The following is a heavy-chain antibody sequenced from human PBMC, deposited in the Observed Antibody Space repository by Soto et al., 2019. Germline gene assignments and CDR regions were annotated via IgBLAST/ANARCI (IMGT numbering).Heavy chain of an antibody. Sequence: QVQLVQSGAEVKKPGASVKISCKASGYTFTRYTMNWVRQAPGQRLEWMGWINPDNGNTNSSQKFQDRVIITRDTSASTAYMDLSSLRSEDTAVYYCAGGIATGQLDPWGQGTLVTVSS. CDR3: AGGIATGQLDP. D-gene: IGHD2-15*01. V-gene: IGHV1-3*01. J-gene: IGHJ5*02. CDR1: GYTFTRYT. CDR2: INPDNGNT.